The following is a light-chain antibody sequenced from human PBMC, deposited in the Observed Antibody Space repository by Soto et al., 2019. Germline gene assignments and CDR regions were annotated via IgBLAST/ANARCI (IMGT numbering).Light chain of an antibody. V-gene: IGKV3-15*01. CDR2: GAS. J-gene: IGKJ1*01. CDR3: QQYNSYSPT. CDR1: QNVNSN. Sequence: EIVMTQSPASLSVSPGERATLSCRASQNVNSNLAWYQQKPGQAPRFLIYGASTRATGIPARFSGSGSGTEFTPTISSLQPDDFATYYCQQYNSYSPTFGQGTKVDI.